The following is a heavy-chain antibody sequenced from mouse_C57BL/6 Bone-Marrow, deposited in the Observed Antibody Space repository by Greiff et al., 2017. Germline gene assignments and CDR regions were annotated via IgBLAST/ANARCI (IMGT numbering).Heavy chain of an antibody. CDR2: IDPENGDT. CDR3: TTRDGSSY. Sequence: EVQLVESGAELVRPGASVKLSCTASGFNIKDDYMHWVKQRPEQGLEWIGWIDPENGDTEYASKFQGKATITADTSSNTAYLQLSSLTSEDTAVYYCTTRDGSSYGGQGTTLTVSS. J-gene: IGHJ2*01. CDR1: GFNIKDDY. V-gene: IGHV14-4*01. D-gene: IGHD1-1*01.